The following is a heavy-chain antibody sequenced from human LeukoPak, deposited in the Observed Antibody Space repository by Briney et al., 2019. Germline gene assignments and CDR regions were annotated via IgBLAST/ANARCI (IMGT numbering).Heavy chain of an antibody. CDR2: MNLNSGNT. D-gene: IGHD3-16*01. Sequence: ASVKVSCKASGYTFTSYDINWVRQAPGQGLEWMGWMNLNSGNTGYAQKFQGRVTMTRNTSISTAYMELSSLRSEDTAVYYCARGPYYYYYMDVWGKGTTVTVSS. CDR3: ARGPYYYYYMDV. J-gene: IGHJ6*03. CDR1: GYTFTSYD. V-gene: IGHV1-8*01.